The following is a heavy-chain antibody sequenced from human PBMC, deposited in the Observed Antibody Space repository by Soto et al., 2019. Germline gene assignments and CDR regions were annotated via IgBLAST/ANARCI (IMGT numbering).Heavy chain of an antibody. V-gene: IGHV4-59*08. CDR1: GGSISSYY. Sequence: PSETLSLTCTVSGGSISSYYWSWIRQPPGKGLGWIGYIYYSGNTNYNPSLKSRVTISVDTSKNQFSLKLSSVTAADTAVYYCARRRSYYDFWSGYYTGHYYYYMDVWGKGTTVNVSS. J-gene: IGHJ6*03. CDR3: ARRRSYYDFWSGYYTGHYYYYMDV. CDR2: IYYSGNT. D-gene: IGHD3-3*01.